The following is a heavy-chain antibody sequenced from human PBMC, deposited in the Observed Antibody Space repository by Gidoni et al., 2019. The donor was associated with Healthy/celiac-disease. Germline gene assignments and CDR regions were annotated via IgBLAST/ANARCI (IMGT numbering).Heavy chain of an antibody. CDR3: ARGETRYCSSTSCYTEYFQH. CDR2: ISAYNGNT. V-gene: IGHV1-18*01. D-gene: IGHD2-2*02. J-gene: IGHJ1*01. CDR1: GYTFTSYG. Sequence: QVQLVQSGAEVKKPGASVTVSCKASGYTFTSYGISWVRQAPGQGLEWMGWISAYNGNTNYAQKLQGRVTMTTDTSTSTAYMELRSLRSDDTAVYYCARGETRYCSSTSCYTEYFQHWGQGTLVTVSS.